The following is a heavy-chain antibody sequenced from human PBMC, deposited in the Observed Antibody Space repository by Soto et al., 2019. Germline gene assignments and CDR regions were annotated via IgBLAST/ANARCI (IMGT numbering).Heavy chain of an antibody. Sequence: QITLKESGPTLVKATQTLTLTCTFSGFSLRNFGVGVGWIRQPPGKALEWLALIYWDDDKRYSPSLKSRLTXTXDXXKNQVVLTLANIDPVDTATYYCAHTTTMLGDWFDPWGQGTLVTVSS. J-gene: IGHJ5*02. V-gene: IGHV2-5*02. D-gene: IGHD3-10*02. CDR3: AHTTTMLGDWFDP. CDR1: GFSLRNFGVG. CDR2: IYWDDDK.